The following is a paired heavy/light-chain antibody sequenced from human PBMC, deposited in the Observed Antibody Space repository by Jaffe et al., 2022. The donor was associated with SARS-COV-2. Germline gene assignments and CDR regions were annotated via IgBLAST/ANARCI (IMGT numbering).Heavy chain of an antibody. D-gene: IGHD6-13*01. CDR3: AIPWEIAAAGPNGRGDAFDI. Sequence: QVQLVQSGAEVKKPGASVKVSCKVSGYTLTELSMHWVRQAPGKGLEWMGGFDPEDGETIYAQKFQGRVTMTEDTSTDTAYMELSSLRSEDTAVYYCAIPWEIAAAGPNGRGDAFDIWGQGTMVTVSS. V-gene: IGHV1-24*01. J-gene: IGHJ3*02. CDR2: FDPEDGET. CDR1: GYTLTELS.
Light chain of an antibody. V-gene: IGLV3-10*01. J-gene: IGLJ3*02. CDR2: EDS. CDR3: YSTDSSGNHM. Sequence: SYELTQPPSVSVSPGQTARITCSGDALPKKYAYWYQQKSGQAPVLVIYEDSKRPSGIPERFSGSSSGTMATLTISGAQVEDEADYYCYSTDSSGNHMFGGGTKLTVL. CDR1: ALPKKY.